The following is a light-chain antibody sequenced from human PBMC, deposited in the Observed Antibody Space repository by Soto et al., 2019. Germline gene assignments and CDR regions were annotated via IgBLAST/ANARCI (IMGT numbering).Light chain of an antibody. J-gene: IGKJ1*01. Sequence: EIVLTQSPGTLSLSPGERATLSCRASQSVSSSYLAWYQQKPGQAPRLLIYGASSRATGIPDRFSGSGSGTDFTLTISRLEPEDFAVYYCQQYGSSQETF. V-gene: IGKV3-20*01. CDR2: GAS. CDR3: QQYGSSQET. CDR1: QSVSSSY.